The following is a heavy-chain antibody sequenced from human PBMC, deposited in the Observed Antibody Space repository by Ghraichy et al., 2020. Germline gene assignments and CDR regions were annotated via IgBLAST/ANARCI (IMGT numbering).Heavy chain of an antibody. CDR2: IYYSGST. D-gene: IGHD3-22*01. CDR1: GGSISSYY. CDR3: ARGRSTYDSSGYYSN. J-gene: IGHJ4*02. Sequence: SETLSLTCTVSGGSISSYYWSWIRQPPGKGLEWIGYIYYSGSTNYNPSLKSRVTISVDTSKNQFSLKLSSVTAADTAVYYCARGRSTYDSSGYYSNWGQGTLVTVSS. V-gene: IGHV4-59*01.